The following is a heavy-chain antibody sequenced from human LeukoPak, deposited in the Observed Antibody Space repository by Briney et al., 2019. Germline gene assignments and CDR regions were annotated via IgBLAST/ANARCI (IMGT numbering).Heavy chain of an antibody. CDR3: ATSVGSGYYPTTLDY. V-gene: IGHV4-59*08. Sequence: SETLSLTCTVSGGSISSYYWSWIRQPPGKGLEWIEYIYYSGSANYNPSLKSRVTISVDTSKNQFSLKLSSVTAADTAVYYCATSVGSGYYPTTLDYWGQGTLVTVSS. CDR2: IYYSGSA. J-gene: IGHJ4*02. D-gene: IGHD3-22*01. CDR1: GGSISSYY.